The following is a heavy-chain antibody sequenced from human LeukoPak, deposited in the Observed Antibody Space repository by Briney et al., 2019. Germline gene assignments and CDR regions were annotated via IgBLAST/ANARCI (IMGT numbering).Heavy chain of an antibody. Sequence: SETLSLTCTVSGGSISSSSYYWGWIRQPPGKGLEWIGSIYYSGSTYYNPSLKSRVTISVDTSKNQFSLKLSSVTAADTAVYYCARRSPLYNWFDPWDQGTLVTVSS. CDR3: ARRSPLYNWFDP. D-gene: IGHD3-10*01. J-gene: IGHJ5*02. CDR1: GGSISSSSYY. V-gene: IGHV4-39*01. CDR2: IYYSGST.